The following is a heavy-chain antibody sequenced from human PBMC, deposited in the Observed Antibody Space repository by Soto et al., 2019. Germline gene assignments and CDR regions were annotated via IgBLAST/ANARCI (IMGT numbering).Heavy chain of an antibody. CDR3: ARDYGDYLYYYYGMDV. D-gene: IGHD4-17*01. V-gene: IGHV4-39*02. CDR1: GGSISSSSYY. J-gene: IGHJ6*02. Sequence: PSETLSLTCTVSGGSISSSSYYWGWIRQPPGKGLEWIGSIYYSGSTYYNPSLKSRVTISVDTSKNQFSLKLSSVTAADTAVYYCARDYGDYLYYYYGMDVWGQGTTVTVSS. CDR2: IYYSGST.